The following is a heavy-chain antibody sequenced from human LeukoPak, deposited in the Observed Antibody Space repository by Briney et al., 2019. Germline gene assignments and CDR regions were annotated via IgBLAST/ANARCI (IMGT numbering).Heavy chain of an antibody. V-gene: IGHV3-9*01. CDR1: GFTFEDYA. Sequence: GRSLRLSCAASGFTFEDYAMHCVRQAPGEGQEWGSGISWNSGNIDYADSVKGRLPISRDNAKNTLYLHLSSLRPQDTPFIYCDNHMSGTYSFYYYCLDVWGQGTAVTVS. D-gene: IGHD3-3*01. CDR2: ISWNSGNI. CDR3: DNHMSGTYSFYYYCLDV. J-gene: IGHJ6*02.